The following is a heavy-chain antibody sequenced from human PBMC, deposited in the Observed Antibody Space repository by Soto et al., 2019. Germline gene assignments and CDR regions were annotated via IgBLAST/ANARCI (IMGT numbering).Heavy chain of an antibody. CDR2: VSKDGSNT. V-gene: IGHV3-30-3*01. CDR3: ARDIWWEPGVDASHI. Sequence: QVQLVESGGGVVQPGRSLRLSCAASGFTFNFFAMHWVRQAPGKGLEWVAAVSKDGSNTYYADSVKGRFTISRDNPKNTLYLQMNSLRGEDTAVYYCARDIWWEPGVDASHIWGQGTMVTVSP. J-gene: IGHJ3*02. D-gene: IGHD1-26*01. CDR1: GFTFNFFA.